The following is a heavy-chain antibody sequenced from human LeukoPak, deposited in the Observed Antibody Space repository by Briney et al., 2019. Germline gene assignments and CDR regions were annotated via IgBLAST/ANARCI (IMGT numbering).Heavy chain of an antibody. CDR2: IRYDGSNK. CDR1: GFTFSNYG. V-gene: IGHV3-30*02. Sequence: GGSLRLSCAASGFTFSNYGMHWVRQAPGKGLEWVAFIRYDGSNKYYADSVKGRFTISRDNSKNTLYLQMNSLRAEDTAVYYCAKGYSYGHDFDYWGQGTLVTLSS. J-gene: IGHJ4*02. CDR3: AKGYSYGHDFDY. D-gene: IGHD5-18*01.